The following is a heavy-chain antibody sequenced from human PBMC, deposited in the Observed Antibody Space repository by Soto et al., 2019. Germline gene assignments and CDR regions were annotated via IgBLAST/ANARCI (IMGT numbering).Heavy chain of an antibody. V-gene: IGHV4-34*01. CDR3: ARCIESRLSGGSSPRLDY. Sequence: THSLTCSVEGGKCIGYDGSWISKHQGKGLEWIGEINHSGSTNYNPSLKSRVTISVDTSKNQFSLKLSSVTAADTAVYYCARCIESRLSGGSSPRLDYWGQGTLVTGSS. CDR1: GGKCIGYD. D-gene: IGHD3-16*01. CDR2: INHSGST. J-gene: IGHJ4*02.